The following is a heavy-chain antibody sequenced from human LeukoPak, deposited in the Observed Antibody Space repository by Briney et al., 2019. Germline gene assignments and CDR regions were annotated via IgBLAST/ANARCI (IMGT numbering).Heavy chain of an antibody. J-gene: IGHJ4*02. CDR1: GFTFSSYS. CDR3: ARAARVRGANPMRYYFDY. D-gene: IGHD3-10*01. CDR2: ISSSSSTI. Sequence: GGSLRLSCAASGFTFSSYSMNWVRQAPGKGLEGVSYISSSSSTIYYAVSVKGRFTISRDNAKNSLYLQMNSLRAEDTAVYYCARAARVRGANPMRYYFDYWGQGTLVTVSS. V-gene: IGHV3-48*01.